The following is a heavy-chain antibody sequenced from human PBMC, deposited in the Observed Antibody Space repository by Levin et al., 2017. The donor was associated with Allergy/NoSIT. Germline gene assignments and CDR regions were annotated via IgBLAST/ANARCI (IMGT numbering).Heavy chain of an antibody. CDR3: ASSPYGSGVTDGFDI. CDR2: SRNKANRYTT. Sequence: PGGSLRLSCAASGFTFSDHYMDWVRQAPGKGLEWVGRSRNKANRYTTEYAASVKGRFTISRDESKKSLYMQMNSLRIEDTAVYYCASSPYGSGVTDGFDIWGQGTMVTVSS. V-gene: IGHV3-72*01. J-gene: IGHJ3*02. CDR1: GFTFSDHY. D-gene: IGHD5/OR15-5a*01.